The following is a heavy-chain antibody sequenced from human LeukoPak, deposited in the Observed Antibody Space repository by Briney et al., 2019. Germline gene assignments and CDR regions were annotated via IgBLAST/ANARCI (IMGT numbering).Heavy chain of an antibody. CDR1: AFTFNSFA. Sequence: GGSLTLSCAAYAFTFNSFAMSWVRPAPGKGLEWVSAISGSGGSTYYADSVKGRFTIARDNSKNTLYLQMNSLRAEDTAVYYCAKGSARVLLWFGEFHYWGQGTLVTVSS. D-gene: IGHD3-10*01. CDR3: AKGSARVLLWFGEFHY. J-gene: IGHJ4*02. CDR2: ISGSGGST. V-gene: IGHV3-23*01.